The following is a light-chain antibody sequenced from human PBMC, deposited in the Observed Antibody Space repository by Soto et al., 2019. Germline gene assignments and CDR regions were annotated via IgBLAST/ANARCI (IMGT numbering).Light chain of an antibody. V-gene: IGKV1-27*01. CDR3: QKYSCAPFT. CDR1: QGIGNY. CDR2: AAS. J-gene: IGKJ3*01. Sequence: DIQMTQSQSSLSASVGDRVTIACRASQGIGNYLAWFQQKPGRVPQFLIYAASTLQSGVQSRFSGSGSGTDFTLTISSLQPEDFAPSYCQKYSCAPFTLGPGTRVDIK.